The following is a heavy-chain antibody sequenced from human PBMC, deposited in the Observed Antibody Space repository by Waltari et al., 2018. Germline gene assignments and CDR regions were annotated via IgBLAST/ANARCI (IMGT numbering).Heavy chain of an antibody. CDR2: IIPIFGTA. J-gene: IGHJ5*02. D-gene: IGHD3-3*01. CDR3: ARLDFWSGYRSNWFDP. Sequence: QVQLVQSGAEVKKPGSSVKVSCKASGGTFSSYAISWVRQAPGQGLEWMGGIIPIFGTANYAQKFQGRVTITADKSTSTADIEWSSWRSEDTAVYYCARLDFWSGYRSNWFDPWGQGTLVTVSS. V-gene: IGHV1-69*14. CDR1: GGTFSSYA.